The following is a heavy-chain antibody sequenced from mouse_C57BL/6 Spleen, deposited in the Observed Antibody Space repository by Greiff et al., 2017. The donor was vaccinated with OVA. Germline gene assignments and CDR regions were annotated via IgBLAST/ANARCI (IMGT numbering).Heavy chain of an antibody. J-gene: IGHJ4*01. V-gene: IGHV3-6*01. CDR2: ISYDGSN. D-gene: IGHD2-5*01. Sequence: EVQLQASGPGLVKPSQSLSLTCSVTGYSITSGYYWNWIRQFPGNKLEWMGYISYDGSNNYNPSLKNRISITRDTSKNQFFLKLNSVTTEDTATYYCAGTPYYSNYGMDYYAMDYWGQGTSVTVSS. CDR1: GYSITSGYY. CDR3: AGTPYYSNYGMDYYAMDY.